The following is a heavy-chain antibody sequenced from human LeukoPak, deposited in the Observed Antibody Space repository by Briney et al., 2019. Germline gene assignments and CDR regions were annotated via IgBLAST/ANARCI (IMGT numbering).Heavy chain of an antibody. J-gene: IGHJ3*02. Sequence: ASVKVSCKASGYTFTGYYMHWVRQAPGQGLEWMGWINPNSGGTNYAQKFQGRVTMTGDTSISTAYMELSRLRSDDTAVYYCAGLYSYGYEDAFDIWGQGTMVTVSS. CDR3: AGLYSYGYEDAFDI. CDR1: GYTFTGYY. D-gene: IGHD5-18*01. CDR2: INPNSGGT. V-gene: IGHV1-2*02.